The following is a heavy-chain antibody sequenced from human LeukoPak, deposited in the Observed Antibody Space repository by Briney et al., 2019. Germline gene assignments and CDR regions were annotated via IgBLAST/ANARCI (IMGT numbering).Heavy chain of an antibody. CDR1: GFTFSTYG. J-gene: IGHJ4*02. CDR3: AREGGQQLGSFDY. CDR2: IWYDGSDK. Sequence: GGSLRLSCAASGFTFSTYGMHWVRQAPGQGLEWVAIIWYDGSDKYYADSVKGRFAISRDNSKNMLYLQMNSLKAEDTAVYYCAREGGQQLGSFDYWGQGTLVTVSS. D-gene: IGHD6-13*01. V-gene: IGHV3-33*01.